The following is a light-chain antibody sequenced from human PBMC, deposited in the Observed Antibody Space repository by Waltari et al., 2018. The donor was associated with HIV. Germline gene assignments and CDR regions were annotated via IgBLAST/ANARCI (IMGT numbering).Light chain of an antibody. CDR2: EVY. CDR3: ALYTTRNII. V-gene: IGLV2-18*01. Sequence: QSALTHHPSGSGLPGQSVPSPWTGFRGAVPTFNLVSWYQPPPNTAPKLILYEVYKRPSGVPHRFSASQSGDMASLTVSGLQTEDEADYYCALYTTRNIIFGGGTNLVVL. J-gene: IGLJ2*01. CDR1: RGAVPTFNL.